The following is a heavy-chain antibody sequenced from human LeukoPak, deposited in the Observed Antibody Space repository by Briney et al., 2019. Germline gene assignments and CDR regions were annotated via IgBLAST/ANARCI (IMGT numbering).Heavy chain of an antibody. J-gene: IGHJ3*02. CDR2: IYYSGNT. V-gene: IGHV4-59*08. D-gene: IGHD1-14*01. Sequence: PSETLSLTCTVSGDSISSYYWSWLRQPPGKGLEWIGYIYYSGNTNYNPSLKSRVTISVDTSKNQVSLKVSSVTAADAAVYYCARLRTGAFDIWGQGTMVTVSS. CDR1: GDSISSYY. CDR3: ARLRTGAFDI.